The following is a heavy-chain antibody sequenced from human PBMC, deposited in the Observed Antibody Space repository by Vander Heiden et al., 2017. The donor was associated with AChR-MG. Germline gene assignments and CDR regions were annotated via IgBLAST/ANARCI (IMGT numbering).Heavy chain of an antibody. J-gene: IGHJ4*02. CDR3: AHRGTKYNWSDWNSGYFDF. Sequence: QITLKESGPTRVKPTETLTLTCTFSGFSLTSRPLGVGWIRQPPGKASEWLAFIYWDDDKRYSPSLKNRLTITKDTSNNQVVLTMANMESVDTATYFCAHRGTKYNWSDWNSGYFDFWGQGILVTVSS. CDR2: IYWDDDK. V-gene: IGHV2-5*02. D-gene: IGHD1-20*01. CDR1: GFSLTSRPLG.